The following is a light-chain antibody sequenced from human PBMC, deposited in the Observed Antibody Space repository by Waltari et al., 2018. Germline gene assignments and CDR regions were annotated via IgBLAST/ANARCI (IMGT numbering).Light chain of an antibody. CDR1: QVIGNA. V-gene: IGKV1-NL1*01. CDR2: AAS. Sequence: DIQMTQSPSSLSASVGDRVTITCRPSQVIGNALAWYQQKPGKAPKLLFYAASRLESGVPSRFSGSGSGTDYTLTISSLQPEDFATYYCQQYYSIALNFGGGTKVEIK. J-gene: IGKJ4*01. CDR3: QQYYSIALN.